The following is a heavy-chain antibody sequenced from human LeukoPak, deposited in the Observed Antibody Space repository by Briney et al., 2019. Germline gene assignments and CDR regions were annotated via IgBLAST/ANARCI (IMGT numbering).Heavy chain of an antibody. V-gene: IGHV3-21*01. CDR1: GFTFSSYS. CDR2: ITSSSGYT. D-gene: IGHD4-23*01. J-gene: IGHJ4*02. Sequence: GGSLRLSCAASGFTFSSYSMNWVRQAPGKGLEWVSCITSSSGYTYYADSVKGRFTISRDNAKNSLYLQMTILRAEDTAVYYCARSLYPSSGGNPKGYWGQGTLVTVSS. CDR3: ARSLYPSSGGNPKGY.